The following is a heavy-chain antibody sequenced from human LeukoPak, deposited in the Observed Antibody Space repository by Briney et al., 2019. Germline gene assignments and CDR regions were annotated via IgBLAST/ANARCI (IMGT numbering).Heavy chain of an antibody. Sequence: GGSLRLSCAASGFTFSNYWMGWVRQAPGKGLEWVANIKQDGSEKYYVDSVKGRFTISRDNAKNSLYLQMNSLRAEDTAVYYCARVLTPEYYFDYWGQGTLVTVSS. V-gene: IGHV3-7*01. J-gene: IGHJ4*02. CDR2: IKQDGSEK. D-gene: IGHD2-15*01. CDR1: GFTFSNYW. CDR3: ARVLTPEYYFDY.